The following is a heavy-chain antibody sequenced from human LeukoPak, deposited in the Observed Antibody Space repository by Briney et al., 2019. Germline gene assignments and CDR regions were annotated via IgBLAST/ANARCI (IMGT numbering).Heavy chain of an antibody. CDR1: GGSISSGGYY. V-gene: IGHV4-30-2*01. CDR2: IYHSGST. J-gene: IGHJ3*02. CDR3: ARTRCTSISCLAHDAFDI. D-gene: IGHD2-2*01. Sequence: SETLSPTCTVSGGSISSGGYYWSWIRQPPGKGLEWIGYIYHSGSTYYNPSLKSRVTMSVDTSRNQFSLKLTSVTAADSAVYYCARTRCTSISCLAHDAFDIWGQGTMVTVSS.